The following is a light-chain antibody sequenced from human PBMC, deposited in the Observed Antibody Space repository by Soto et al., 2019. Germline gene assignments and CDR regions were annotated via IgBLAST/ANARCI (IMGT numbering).Light chain of an antibody. Sequence: EIVLTQSPGTLSLSPGERATLSCRASQSVSSSYLAWCQQKPGQAPRLLIYGASSRATGIPDRFSGSGSGTDFTLTISRLEPEDFAVYYCQQYGSSPSYTFGQGTKLE. CDR2: GAS. CDR3: QQYGSSPSYT. CDR1: QSVSSSY. J-gene: IGKJ2*01. V-gene: IGKV3-20*01.